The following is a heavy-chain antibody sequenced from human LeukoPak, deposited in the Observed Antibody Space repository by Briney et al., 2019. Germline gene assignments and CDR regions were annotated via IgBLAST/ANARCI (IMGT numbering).Heavy chain of an antibody. D-gene: IGHD3-16*02. CDR3: VRGGLYHYSGTSWDY. Sequence: GGSLRLSCAASGFSFNTYWMTWVRQAPGKGLEWVANVNQGGSETYYVDSVKGRFIISRDNAKNSMYLQMNSLRAEDTAVYYCVRGGLYHYSGTSWDYWGQGTLVTVSS. CDR1: GFSFNTYW. V-gene: IGHV3-7*01. CDR2: VNQGGSET. J-gene: IGHJ4*02.